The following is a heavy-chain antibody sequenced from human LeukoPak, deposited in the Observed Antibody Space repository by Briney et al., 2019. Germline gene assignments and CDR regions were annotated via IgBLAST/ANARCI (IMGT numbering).Heavy chain of an antibody. CDR2: ISDSGGST. D-gene: IGHD3-16*02. CDR1: GFTFSNYG. J-gene: IGHJ4*02. V-gene: IGHV3-23*01. CDR3: ASSRDDYVWGSYHQSDY. Sequence: GGSLRLSCAASGFTFSNYGMSWVRQAPGKGLEWVSAISDSGGSTYYADSVKGRFTISRDNSKNTLYLQMNSLRAEDTAVYYCASSRDDYVWGSYHQSDYWGQGTLVTVSS.